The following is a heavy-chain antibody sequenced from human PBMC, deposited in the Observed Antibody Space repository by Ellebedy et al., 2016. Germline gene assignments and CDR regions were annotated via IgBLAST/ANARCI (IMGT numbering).Heavy chain of an antibody. V-gene: IGHV3-30*09. Sequence: GESLKISCAASGFSFSTSAMHWVRQAPGKGLEWVAFISYDGSNTYYADSVKGRFAMSRDNSKNTLYLQMNSLGAEDTALYYCARDRSYRYFDLWGRGTLVTVSS. J-gene: IGHJ2*01. CDR2: ISYDGSNT. D-gene: IGHD3-16*02. CDR1: GFSFSTSA. CDR3: ARDRSYRYFDL.